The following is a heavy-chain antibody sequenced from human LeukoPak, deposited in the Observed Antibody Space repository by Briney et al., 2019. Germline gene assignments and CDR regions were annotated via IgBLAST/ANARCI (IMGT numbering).Heavy chain of an antibody. Sequence: GGSLRLSCAASGFSFSSYGMHWVRQAPGKGLEWVAVIWYDGSNENYADSVKGRFTISRDNSKSTLYLQMNSLRAEDTAFYYCASHGGLWGQGTLVTVSS. CDR2: IWYDGSNE. V-gene: IGHV3-33*01. J-gene: IGHJ4*02. CDR1: GFSFSSYG. D-gene: IGHD5-12*01. CDR3: ASHGGL.